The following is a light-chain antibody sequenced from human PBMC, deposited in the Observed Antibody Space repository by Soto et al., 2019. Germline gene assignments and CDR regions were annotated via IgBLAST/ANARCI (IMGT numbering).Light chain of an antibody. CDR3: SSCTASTTYV. J-gene: IGLJ1*01. Sequence: QSGLTQPASVSGSPGQSITVSCTGTSSDVGGYNYVSWYQQHPGKAPKLMIYEVSNRPSGVSNRFSGSKSGNTASLTISGLQAEDEADYYCSSCTASTTYVFGTGTKVTVL. CDR2: EVS. CDR1: SSDVGGYNY. V-gene: IGLV2-14*01.